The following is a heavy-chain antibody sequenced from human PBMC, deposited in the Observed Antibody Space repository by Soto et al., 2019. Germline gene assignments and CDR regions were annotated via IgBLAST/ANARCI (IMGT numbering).Heavy chain of an antibody. CDR2: ISFDGSNK. V-gene: IGHV3-30-3*01. CDR1: GFTFSSYA. Sequence: QVQLVESGGGVVQPGRSLRLSCAASGFTFSSYAMHWVRQAPGKGLEWVAVISFDGSNKYYADSVKGRFTISRDNSKNTLYLQMNSLRAEDTAVYYGTCGGDCSYYFDYWGQGTLVTVSS. CDR3: TCGGDCSYYFDY. J-gene: IGHJ4*02. D-gene: IGHD2-21*02.